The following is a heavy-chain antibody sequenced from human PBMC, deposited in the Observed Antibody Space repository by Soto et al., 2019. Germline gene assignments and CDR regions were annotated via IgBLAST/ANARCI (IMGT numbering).Heavy chain of an antibody. J-gene: IGHJ6*02. CDR2: MSYDGSNK. V-gene: IGHV3-30-3*01. CDR1: GFTFSSYA. Sequence: PGGSLRLSCAASGFTFSSYAMHWVRQAPGKGLEWVAVMSYDGSNKYYADSVKGRFTISRDNSKNTLYLQMNSLRAEDTAVYYCAREPIFGVVSHYYYGMDVWGQGTTVTVSS. D-gene: IGHD3-3*01. CDR3: AREPIFGVVSHYYYGMDV.